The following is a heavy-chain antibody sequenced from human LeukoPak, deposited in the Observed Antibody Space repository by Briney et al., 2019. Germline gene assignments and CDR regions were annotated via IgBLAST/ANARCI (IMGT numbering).Heavy chain of an antibody. Sequence: KAGGSLRLSCAASGFTFSSYSMNWVRQSPGKGLEWIGEINQSGSTQYNPSLKSRVTISVDTSKNQFSLKLSSVTAADTAVYYCATMGSGSYFNYWGQGSLVTVSS. D-gene: IGHD1-26*01. V-gene: IGHV4-34*08. CDR3: ATMGSGSYFNY. CDR2: INQSGST. CDR1: GFTFSSYS. J-gene: IGHJ4*02.